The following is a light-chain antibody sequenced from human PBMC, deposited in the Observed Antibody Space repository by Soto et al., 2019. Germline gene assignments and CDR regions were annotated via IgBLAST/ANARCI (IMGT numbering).Light chain of an antibody. V-gene: IGLV2-11*01. Sequence: QSALTQPRSVSGSPGQSVTISCTGTSSDVGSYNYVSWYQQHPGKAPKLMIYDVSERPSGVPDRFSGSKSGNTASLTISGLQAEDEADYYCCSYEGSYTLVFGGGTKVTVL. J-gene: IGLJ2*01. CDR1: SSDVGSYNY. CDR3: CSYEGSYTLV. CDR2: DVS.